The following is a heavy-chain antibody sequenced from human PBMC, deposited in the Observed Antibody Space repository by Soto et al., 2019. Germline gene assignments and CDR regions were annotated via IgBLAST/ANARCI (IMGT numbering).Heavy chain of an antibody. D-gene: IGHD3-10*01. V-gene: IGHV3-7*05. J-gene: IGHJ4*02. CDR2: IKQDGRES. Sequence: GGSLRLSCAASGFPFSTYWMSWVRQAPGKGLEWVANIKQDGRESYYVDSVKGRFTISRDNAKNSRYLEMNSLRAEDTAVYYCVRDRLWFGESRSFDYWGQGTLVTVSS. CDR1: GFPFSTYW. CDR3: VRDRLWFGESRSFDY.